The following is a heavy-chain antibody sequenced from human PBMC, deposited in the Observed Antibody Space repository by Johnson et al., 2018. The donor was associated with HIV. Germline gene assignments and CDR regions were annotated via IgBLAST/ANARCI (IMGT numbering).Heavy chain of an antibody. Sequence: EVQLEESGGGVVQPGRALRLSCAASGFTFSNSAMHWVRQAPGKGLEWVANIKQDGSERYYVDSVKGRFTISRANAKNSLYLQMNSLRAEDTAVYYCARLSEHIVVVTAWADAFDIWGQGTMVTVSS. CDR3: ARLSEHIVVVTAWADAFDI. J-gene: IGHJ3*02. D-gene: IGHD2-21*02. V-gene: IGHV3-7*01. CDR1: GFTFSNSA. CDR2: IKQDGSER.